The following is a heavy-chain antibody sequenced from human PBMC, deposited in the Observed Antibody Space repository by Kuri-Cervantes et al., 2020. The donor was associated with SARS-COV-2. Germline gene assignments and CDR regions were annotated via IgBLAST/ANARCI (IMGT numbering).Heavy chain of an antibody. Sequence: GESLKISCKGSGYTFTNYWIGWVRQAPGKGLEWVSFIDNAASNTYYADFVKGRFTISRDSSTNMVSLQMNSLRGDDTAVYYCAKDLYESGGYTWAYWGQGTRVTVSS. CDR1: GYTFTNYW. J-gene: IGHJ4*02. D-gene: IGHD3-22*01. CDR3: AKDLYESGGYTWAY. CDR2: IDNAASNT. V-gene: IGHV3-23*03.